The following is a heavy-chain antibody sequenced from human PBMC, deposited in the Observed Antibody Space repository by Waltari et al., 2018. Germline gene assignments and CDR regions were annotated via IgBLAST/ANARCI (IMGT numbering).Heavy chain of an antibody. CDR2: SIPMFGTA. D-gene: IGHD2-15*01. V-gene: IGHV1-69*01. CDR3: STWSGGSCYPRYYYYGMDV. Sequence: QVQLVQSGAEVKKPGSSVKVSCKASGGTFSSYAISWVRQAPGQGLEWMGGSIPMFGTANDAQKFQGRVTITADESTSTAYMELNSLRSEDTAVYYCSTWSGGSCYPRYYYYGMDVWGQGTTVTVSS. J-gene: IGHJ6*02. CDR1: GGTFSSYA.